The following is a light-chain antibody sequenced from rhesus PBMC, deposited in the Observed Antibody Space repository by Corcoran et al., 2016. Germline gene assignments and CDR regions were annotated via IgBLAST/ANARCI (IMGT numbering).Light chain of an antibody. CDR3: MQALEFPLT. Sequence: DIVMTQTPLSLPVTPGEPASISCRSSQSLLDSEDGNTYLDWYLQKPGPFPQLLIYVVSTRAPGVPDRFSGRGSETDFTLKISRVEAEVVGVYYCMQALEFPLTFGGGTKVEIK. CDR2: VVS. CDR1: QSLLDSEDGNTY. V-gene: IGKV2-104*02. J-gene: IGKJ4*01.